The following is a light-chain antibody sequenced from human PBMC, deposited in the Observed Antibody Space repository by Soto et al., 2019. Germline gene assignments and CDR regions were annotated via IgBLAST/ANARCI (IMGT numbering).Light chain of an antibody. J-gene: IGKJ1*01. CDR1: QSVSSN. Sequence: EIVMTQSPATLSVSPGERATLSCRASQSVSSNLAWYQQKPGQAPRLLIYGASTRATGIPARFGGSGSETDYTLTISSLQSEDFAVYYCQQYNLWPQTFGQGTNVEIK. V-gene: IGKV3-15*01. CDR2: GAS. CDR3: QQYNLWPQT.